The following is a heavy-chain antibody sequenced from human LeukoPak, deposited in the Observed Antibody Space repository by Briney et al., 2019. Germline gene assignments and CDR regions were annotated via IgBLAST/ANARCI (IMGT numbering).Heavy chain of an antibody. Sequence: SETLSLTCAVYGGPFSGYYWSWIRQPPGKGLEWIGEINHSGSTNYNPSLKSRVTISVDTSKNQFSLKLSSVTAADTAVYYCARDRSRRGYYYMDVWGKGTTVTVSS. D-gene: IGHD5-24*01. CDR2: INHSGST. CDR3: ARDRSRRGYYYMDV. CDR1: GGPFSGYY. J-gene: IGHJ6*03. V-gene: IGHV4-34*01.